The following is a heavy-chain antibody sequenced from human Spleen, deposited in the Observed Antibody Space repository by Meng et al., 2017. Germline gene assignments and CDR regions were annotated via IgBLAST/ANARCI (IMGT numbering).Heavy chain of an antibody. J-gene: IGHJ5*02. V-gene: IGHV4-34*01. CDR1: GGSFSGYY. Sequence: QVQLQQWGAGLWKPSETLSLTCAVDGGSFSGYYWSWIRQPPGKGLEWIGEINHSGSTNYNPSLKSRVTISVDTSKNQFSLKLSSVTAADTAVYYCARGWWLATSNSNWFDPWGQGTLVTVSS. D-gene: IGHD6-19*01. CDR3: ARGWWLATSNSNWFDP. CDR2: INHSGST.